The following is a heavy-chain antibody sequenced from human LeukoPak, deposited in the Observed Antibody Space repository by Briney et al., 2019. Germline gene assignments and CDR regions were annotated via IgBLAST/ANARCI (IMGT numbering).Heavy chain of an antibody. D-gene: IGHD4-17*01. CDR3: ARGVTTATNFDY. CDR1: GGSISSGGYY. J-gene: IGHJ4*02. V-gene: IGHV4-31*03. CDR2: IYYSGST. Sequence: TLSLTCTVSGGSISSGGYYWSWIRQHPGKGLEWIGYIYYSGSTYYNPSLKSRVTISVDTSKNQFSLKLSSVTAADTAVYYCARGVTTATNFDYWGQGTLVTVSS.